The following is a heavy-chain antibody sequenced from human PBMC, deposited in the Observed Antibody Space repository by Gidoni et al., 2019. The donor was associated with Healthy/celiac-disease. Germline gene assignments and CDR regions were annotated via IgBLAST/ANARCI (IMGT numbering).Heavy chain of an antibody. CDR1: GFTFDDYA. Sequence: EVQLVESGGGLVQPGRSLRLSCAASGFTFDDYAMHWVRQAPGKGLEWVSGISWNSGSIGYADSVKGRFTISRDNAKNSLYLQMNSLRAEDTALYYCAKATRARSDILTGNDYWGQGTLVTVSS. CDR2: ISWNSGSI. V-gene: IGHV3-9*01. CDR3: AKATRARSDILTGNDY. D-gene: IGHD3-9*01. J-gene: IGHJ4*02.